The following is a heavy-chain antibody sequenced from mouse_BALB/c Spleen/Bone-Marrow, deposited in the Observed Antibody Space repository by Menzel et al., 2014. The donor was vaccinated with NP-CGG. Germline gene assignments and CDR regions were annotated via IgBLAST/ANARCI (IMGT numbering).Heavy chain of an antibody. Sequence: VHVKQSGAELVKPGASVKLSCTASGFNIKDTYMHWVKQRPEQGLEWIGGIDPANGNTRYDPKFLGKATITADTSSNTAYLQLSSLTSEDTAVYYCVRGGWLLLFAYWGQGTLVTVSA. CDR1: GFNIKDTY. CDR3: VRGGWLLLFAY. V-gene: IGHV14-3*02. CDR2: IDPANGNT. D-gene: IGHD2-3*01. J-gene: IGHJ3*01.